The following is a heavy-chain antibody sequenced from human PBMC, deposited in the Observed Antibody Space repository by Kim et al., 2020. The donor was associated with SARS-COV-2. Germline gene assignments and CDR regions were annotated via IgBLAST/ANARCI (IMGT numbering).Heavy chain of an antibody. CDR2: IYSGGST. Sequence: IYSGGSTYYADSVKGRFTISRDNSKNTLYLQMNSLRAEDTAVYYCARVADWGQGTLVTVSS. V-gene: IGHV3-53*01. CDR3: ARVAD. J-gene: IGHJ4*02.